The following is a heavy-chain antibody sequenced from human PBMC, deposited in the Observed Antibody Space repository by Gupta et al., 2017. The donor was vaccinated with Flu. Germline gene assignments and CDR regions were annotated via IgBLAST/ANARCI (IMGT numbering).Heavy chain of an antibody. CDR3: ARISIAAAGAFDP. J-gene: IGHJ5*02. CDR1: GFSLSNARMG. D-gene: IGHD6-13*01. CDR2: IFSNDEK. Sequence: QVTLKESGPVLVKPTETLTLTCTVSGFSLSNARMGVSWIRQPPGKALEWLAHIFSNDEKSYSTALKSRLTISKDTAKSQVVLTMTKMDPVDTATYYCARISIAAAGAFDPGGQGTLVTVSS. V-gene: IGHV2-26*01.